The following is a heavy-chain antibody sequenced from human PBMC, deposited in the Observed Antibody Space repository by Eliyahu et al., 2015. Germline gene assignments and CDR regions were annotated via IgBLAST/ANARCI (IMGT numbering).Heavy chain of an antibody. D-gene: IGHD2-8*02. V-gene: IGHV3-73*02. J-gene: IGHJ4*02. CDR1: GFTFXGXA. Sequence: EVQLVESGGGLVQPGGSLKLSCXASGFTFXGXAMHWVRQASGKGLEWVGRIRSKANSYATAYAASVKGRFTISRDDSKNTAYLQMNSLKTEDTAVYYCTRRYCTGGVCYTPFDYWGQGTLVTVSS. CDR3: TRRYCTGGVCYTPFDY. CDR2: IRSKANSYAT.